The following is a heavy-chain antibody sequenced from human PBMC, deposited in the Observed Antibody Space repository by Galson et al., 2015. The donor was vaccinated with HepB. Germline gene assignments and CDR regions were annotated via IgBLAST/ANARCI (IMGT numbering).Heavy chain of an antibody. V-gene: IGHV1-18*01. Sequence: SVKVSCKASGYTFTSYGISWVRQAPGQGLEWMGWISAYNGNTNYAQKFQGRVTMTSDTSTSTAYMELRSLGSDDTTVYYWARRWFGDTTFDYWGQGTLVTVAS. J-gene: IGHJ4*02. CDR2: ISAYNGNT. CDR1: GYTFTSYG. CDR3: ARRWFGDTTFDY. D-gene: IGHD3-10*01.